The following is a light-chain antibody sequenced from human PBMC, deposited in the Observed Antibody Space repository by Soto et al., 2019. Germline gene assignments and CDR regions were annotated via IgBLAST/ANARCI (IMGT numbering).Light chain of an antibody. CDR3: LQHNSYPLT. CDR2: AAS. CDR1: QGISNY. J-gene: IGKJ4*01. V-gene: IGKV1-17*03. Sequence: DIQMTQSPSAMSASVGDRVTITCRASQGISNYLAWFQQKPGKVPKGMIYAASSLQSGVPSRFRGSGSGTEFTLTISSLKPEDFETYYCLQHNSYPLTFGGGTKVDIK.